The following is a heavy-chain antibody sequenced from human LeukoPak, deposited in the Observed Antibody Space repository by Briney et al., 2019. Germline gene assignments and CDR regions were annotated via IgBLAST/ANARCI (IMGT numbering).Heavy chain of an antibody. CDR2: FDPEDGET. J-gene: IGHJ4*02. V-gene: IGHV1-24*01. CDR3: TVVVVAATQSFDY. Sequence: ASVKVSCKVSGYTLTELSMHWVRQAPGKGLEWMGGFDPEDGETIYAQKFQGRVTMTKDTSTDTAYMELSSLRSEDTAVYYCTVVVVAATQSFDYWSQGTLVTVSS. D-gene: IGHD2-15*01. CDR1: GYTLTELS.